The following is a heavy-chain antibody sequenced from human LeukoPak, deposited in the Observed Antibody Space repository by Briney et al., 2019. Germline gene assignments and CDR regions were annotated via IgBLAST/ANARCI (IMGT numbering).Heavy chain of an antibody. D-gene: IGHD3-9*01. CDR3: AREDIFDAFDI. CDR1: GGTFSSYA. Sequence: ASVKVSCKASGGTFSSYAISWVRQAPGQGLEWMGWISAYNGNTNYAQKLQGRVTMTTDTSTSTAYMELRSLRSDDTAVYYCAREDIFDAFDIWGQGTMVTVSS. J-gene: IGHJ3*02. CDR2: ISAYNGNT. V-gene: IGHV1-18*01.